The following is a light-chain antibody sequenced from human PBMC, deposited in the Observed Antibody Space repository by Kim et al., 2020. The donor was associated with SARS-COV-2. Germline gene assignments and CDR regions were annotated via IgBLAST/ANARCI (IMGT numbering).Light chain of an antibody. V-gene: IGLV3-1*01. J-gene: IGLJ1*01. Sequence: VSPGQTASITCSGDKLGDRYSCWYQQKPGQSPVLVIYQDSKRPSGIPERFSGSNSGNTATLTISGTQAMDEADYYCQAWDSSTLYVFGTGTKVTVL. CDR3: QAWDSSTLYV. CDR2: QDS. CDR1: KLGDRY.